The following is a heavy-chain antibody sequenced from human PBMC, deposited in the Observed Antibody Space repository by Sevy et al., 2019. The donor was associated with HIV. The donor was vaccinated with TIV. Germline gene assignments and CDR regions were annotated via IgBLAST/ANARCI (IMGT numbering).Heavy chain of an antibody. D-gene: IGHD3-3*01. CDR3: ASSHYDFWSGYPWT. CDR1: RFTFSSYW. Sequence: GGSLRLSCAASRFTFSSYWMSWVRQAPGKGLEWVANIKQDGSEKYYVDSVKGRFTISRDNAKNSLYLQMNSLRAEDTAVYYCASSHYDFWSGYPWTWGQGTLVTVSS. V-gene: IGHV3-7*01. J-gene: IGHJ4*02. CDR2: IKQDGSEK.